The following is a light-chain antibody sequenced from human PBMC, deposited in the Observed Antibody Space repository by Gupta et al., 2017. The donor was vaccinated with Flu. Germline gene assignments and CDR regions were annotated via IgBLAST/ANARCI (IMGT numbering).Light chain of an antibody. J-gene: IGKJ4*01. V-gene: IGKV3-11*01. CDR2: ESS. CDR1: DSVRTH. Sequence: IVLTPSPATLSWSPGDGATLSCRASDSVRTHLHWYKQKPGEADRLLIYESSDRAAGIPTRFSGGGSGTNCTLTISRVEAEDGAIYYCQHSSIWPVSFGGGTKVEIK. CDR3: QHSSIWPVS.